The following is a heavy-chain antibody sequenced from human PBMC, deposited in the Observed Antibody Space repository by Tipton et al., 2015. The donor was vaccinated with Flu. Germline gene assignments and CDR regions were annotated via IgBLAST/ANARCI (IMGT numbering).Heavy chain of an antibody. D-gene: IGHD6-19*01. J-gene: IGHJ4*02. Sequence: TLSLTCTVSGYSISSGYYWGWIRQPPGKGLEWIGSIYHSGSTYYNPSLKSRVTISVDTSKNQFSLKLSPVTAADTAVYYCARGPEQWLVNPHYFDYWGQGTLVTVSP. CDR2: IYHSGST. CDR1: GYSISSGYY. V-gene: IGHV4-38-2*02. CDR3: ARGPEQWLVNPHYFDY.